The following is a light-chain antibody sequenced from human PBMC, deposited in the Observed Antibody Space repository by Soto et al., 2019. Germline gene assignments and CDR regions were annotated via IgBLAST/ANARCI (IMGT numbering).Light chain of an antibody. CDR3: SSYTSSSTLG. V-gene: IGLV2-14*01. CDR1: SSDVGGYNY. Sequence: QSVLTQPASVSVSPGQSITISCTGTSSDVGGYNYVSWYQQHPGKAPKLMIYEVSNRPSGVSNRFSGSKSGNTASLTISGLQAEDEADYYCSSYTSSSTLGFGTGTKLTVL. J-gene: IGLJ1*01. CDR2: EVS.